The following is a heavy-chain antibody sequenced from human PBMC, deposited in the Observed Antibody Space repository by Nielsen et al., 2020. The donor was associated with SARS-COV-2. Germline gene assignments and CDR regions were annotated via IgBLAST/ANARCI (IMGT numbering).Heavy chain of an antibody. V-gene: IGHV3-33*01. D-gene: IGHD3-10*01. CDR3: ARDKFGIYYGMDV. Sequence: LSLTCAASGFPFSSYGMHWVRQAPGKGLEWVAGIWYDGSNKYYADSVKGRFTISRDNSKNTLYLQMNSLRAEDTAVYYCARDKFGIYYGMDVWGQGTTVTVSS. CDR2: IWYDGSNK. J-gene: IGHJ6*02. CDR1: GFPFSSYG.